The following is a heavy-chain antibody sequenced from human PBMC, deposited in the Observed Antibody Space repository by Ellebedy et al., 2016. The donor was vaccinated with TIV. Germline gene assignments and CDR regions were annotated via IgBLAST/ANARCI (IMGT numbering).Heavy chain of an antibody. J-gene: IGHJ6*02. Sequence: KFQGRVTITADESTSTAYMELSSLRSEDTAVYYCARDFVPHTGIYYFYYHGMDVWGQGTTVTVSS. CDR3: ARDFVPHTGIYYFYYHGMDV. D-gene: IGHD1-26*01. V-gene: IGHV1-69*01.